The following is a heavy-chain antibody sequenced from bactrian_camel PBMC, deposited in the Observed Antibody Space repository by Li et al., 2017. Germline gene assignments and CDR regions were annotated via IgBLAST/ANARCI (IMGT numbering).Heavy chain of an antibody. CDR2: IASDSSVK. J-gene: IGHJ4*01. CDR1: GFTFSRYD. Sequence: VQLVESGGGLVQPGGSLRLSCAASGFTFSRYDMSWVRQAPGKGLEWVASIASDSSVKWYGDFAKGRFTISPGNATNTVSLQMNSLKPEDTAMYYCAADWMACLRPSVQLAAYNFWGQGTQVTVS. V-gene: IGHV3S2*01. CDR3: AADWMACLRPSVQLAAYNF. D-gene: IGHD1*01.